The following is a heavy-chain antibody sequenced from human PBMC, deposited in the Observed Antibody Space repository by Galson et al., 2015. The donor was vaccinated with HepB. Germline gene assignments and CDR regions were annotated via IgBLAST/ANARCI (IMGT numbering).Heavy chain of an antibody. D-gene: IGHD1-26*01. Sequence: SLRLSCAASGFTFDDYAMHWVRQAPGKGLEWVSGISWNSGSIGYADSVKGRFTISRDNAENSLYLQMNSLRAEDTALYYCAKAQYRGSYYPGGDDSFDIWAQGTMVTVSS. CDR1: GFTFDDYA. CDR3: AKAQYRGSYYPGGDDSFDI. J-gene: IGHJ3*02. V-gene: IGHV3-9*01. CDR2: ISWNSGSI.